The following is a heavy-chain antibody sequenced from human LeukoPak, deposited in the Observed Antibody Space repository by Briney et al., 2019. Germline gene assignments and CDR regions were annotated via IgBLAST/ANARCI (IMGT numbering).Heavy chain of an antibody. Sequence: GGSLRLSCAASGFTFDDYAMHWVRQAPGKGLEWVSGISWNSGSIGYADSVKGRFTISRDNAKNSLYLQMNSLRAEDTAVYYCAKDRRGYCSGDSCYYNFDYWGQGTLVTVSS. CDR3: AKDRRGYCSGDSCYYNFDY. D-gene: IGHD2-15*01. V-gene: IGHV3-9*01. J-gene: IGHJ4*02. CDR2: ISWNSGSI. CDR1: GFTFDDYA.